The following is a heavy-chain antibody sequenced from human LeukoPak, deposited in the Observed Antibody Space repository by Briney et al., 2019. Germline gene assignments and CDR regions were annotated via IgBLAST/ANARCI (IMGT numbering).Heavy chain of an antibody. Sequence: SETLSLTCTVSGGSISTSNYYWGWVRQPPGKALEWIGNIFYSGSTYYSPSLKSRVTISVDTSKNQFSLKLSSVTAADTAVYYCAAGWKLDYYDSSGYSFDYWGQGTLVTVSS. D-gene: IGHD3-22*01. J-gene: IGHJ4*02. CDR2: IFYSGST. V-gene: IGHV4-39*07. CDR3: AAGWKLDYYDSSGYSFDY. CDR1: GGSISTSNYY.